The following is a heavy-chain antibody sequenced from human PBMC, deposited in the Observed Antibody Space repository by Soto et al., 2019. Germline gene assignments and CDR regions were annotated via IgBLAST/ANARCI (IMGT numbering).Heavy chain of an antibody. V-gene: IGHV1-69*06. CDR3: ARVRDYYDSSGYLYYFEY. J-gene: IGHJ4*02. D-gene: IGHD3-22*01. CDR2: IIPIFGTA. CDR1: GGTFSSYA. Sequence: GASVKVSCKASGGTFSSYAISWVRQAPGQGLEWMGGIIPIFGTANYAQKFQGRVTITADKSTSTAYMELSSLRSEDTAVYYCARVRDYYDSSGYLYYFEYWGQGTLVTVSS.